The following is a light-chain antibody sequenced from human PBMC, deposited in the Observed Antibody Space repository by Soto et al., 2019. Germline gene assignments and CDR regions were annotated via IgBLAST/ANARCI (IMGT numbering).Light chain of an antibody. CDR1: QSISSF. V-gene: IGKV1-39*01. J-gene: IGKJ5*01. CDR3: HQSYSTPIT. Sequence: DIQMTQSPSSLSASVGDRVSITCRASQSISSFLNWYQQKPGKAPKLLIYTASNLHSGVPSRFSGSESGTDFTLTITSLQPEDFATYYCHQSYSTPITFGQGTRLEIK. CDR2: TAS.